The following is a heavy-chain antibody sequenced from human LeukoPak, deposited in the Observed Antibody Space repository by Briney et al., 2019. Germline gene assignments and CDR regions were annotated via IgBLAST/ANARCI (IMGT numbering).Heavy chain of an antibody. Sequence: SQTLSLTCTVSGGSISSSDYYWSWVRQPPGKGLEWIGEIYHSGSTNCNPSLKSRVTISVDKSKNQFSLKLSSVTAADTAVYYCARGPYGSSWFVDYWGQGTLVTVSS. CDR3: ARGPYGSSWFVDY. D-gene: IGHD6-13*01. CDR2: IYHSGST. CDR1: GGSISSSDYY. J-gene: IGHJ4*02. V-gene: IGHV4-4*02.